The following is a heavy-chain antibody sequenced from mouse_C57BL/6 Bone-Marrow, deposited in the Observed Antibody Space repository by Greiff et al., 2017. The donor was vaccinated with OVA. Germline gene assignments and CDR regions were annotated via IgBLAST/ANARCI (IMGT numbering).Heavy chain of an antibody. D-gene: IGHD1-1*01. Sequence: VQLQQSGPELVKPGASVKIPCKASGYTFTDYNMDWVKQSHGKSLEWIGDINPNNGGTIYNQKFKGKATLTVDKSSSTAYMELRSLTSEDTAVYYCARENYGSSNWYFDVWGTGTTVTVSS. J-gene: IGHJ1*03. CDR2: INPNNGGT. CDR1: GYTFTDYN. CDR3: ARENYGSSNWYFDV. V-gene: IGHV1-18*01.